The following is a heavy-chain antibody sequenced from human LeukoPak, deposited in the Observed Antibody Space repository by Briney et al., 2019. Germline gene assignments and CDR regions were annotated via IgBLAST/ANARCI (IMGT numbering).Heavy chain of an antibody. J-gene: IGHJ4*02. CDR2: IYYSGIT. D-gene: IGHD3-10*01. Sequence: SETLSLTCTVSGGSISSGTYYWGWIRQPPGKGLEWIGSIYYSGITYYNPSLKSRVTISVDTSKNQFSLELSSVTAADTAVYYCARQSRVIRGVADYWGQGTLVTVSS. CDR3: ARQSRVIRGVADY. CDR1: GGSISSGTYY. V-gene: IGHV4-39*07.